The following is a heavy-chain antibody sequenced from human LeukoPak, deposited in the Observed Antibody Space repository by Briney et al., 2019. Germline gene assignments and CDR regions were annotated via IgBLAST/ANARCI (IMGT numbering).Heavy chain of an antibody. D-gene: IGHD3-16*01. J-gene: IGHJ4*02. CDR2: IDYDGSHI. CDR1: GFTFTTSA. CDR3: ARDPERYLRMGHYDY. V-gene: IGHV3-21*01. Sequence: GGSLRLSCAGSGFTFTTSAMNWVRQVPGRGLEWVSSIDYDGSHIYYAASVKGRFSISRDNARDSVYLQMDSLRAEDTAVYYCARDPERYLRMGHYDYWGQGTLVIVSS.